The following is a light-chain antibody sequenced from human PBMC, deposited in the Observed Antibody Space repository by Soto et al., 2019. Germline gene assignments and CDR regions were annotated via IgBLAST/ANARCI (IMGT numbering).Light chain of an antibody. CDR1: SSNIGNNY. CDR2: DNN. V-gene: IGLV1-51*01. Sequence: QSVLTQPPSVSAAPGQKVTISCSGSSSNIGNNYVSWYQQLPGTAPKLLIYDNNKRPSGIPDRFSGSKSGTSATLGITGLQTGDEADYYCGTWDNSLSVLYVFGTWTKLTVL. CDR3: GTWDNSLSVLYV. J-gene: IGLJ1*01.